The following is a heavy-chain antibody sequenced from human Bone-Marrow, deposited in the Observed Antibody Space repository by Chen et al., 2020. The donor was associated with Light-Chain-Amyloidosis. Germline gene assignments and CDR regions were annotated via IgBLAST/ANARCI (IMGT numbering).Heavy chain of an antibody. Sequence: EVRLVESGGGLVQPGGSLRLSCAASGFTFSRYFMSWVRQAPGKGLEWVANIREDGNEKYYVQSVKGRFTISRDNAKNAVYLQMHSPGAEDSAIYFCARESSVAAPYYLDYWGQGIRVTVSA. CDR3: ARESSVAAPYYLDY. CDR1: GFTFSRYF. J-gene: IGHJ4*02. D-gene: IGHD6-25*01. V-gene: IGHV3-7*01. CDR2: IREDGNEK.